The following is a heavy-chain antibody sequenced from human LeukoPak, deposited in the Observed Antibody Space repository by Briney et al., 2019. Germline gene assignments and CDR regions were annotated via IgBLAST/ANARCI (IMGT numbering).Heavy chain of an antibody. CDR1: GFTFSNAW. D-gene: IGHD2-21*02. Sequence: GGSLRLSCAASGFTFSNAWMSWVRQAPGKGLEWVGRIKSKTDGGTTDYAAPVKGRLTISRDDSKNTLYLQMNSLKTEDTAVYYCTTESFSGGELAYCGGDCYREPPDAFDIWGQGTMVTVSS. CDR3: TTESFSGGELAYCGGDCYREPPDAFDI. V-gene: IGHV3-15*01. CDR2: IKSKTDGGTT. J-gene: IGHJ3*02.